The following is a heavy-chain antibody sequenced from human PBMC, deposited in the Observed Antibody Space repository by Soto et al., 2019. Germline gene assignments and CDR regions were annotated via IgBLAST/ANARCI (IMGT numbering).Heavy chain of an antibody. D-gene: IGHD5-12*01. CDR1: GFSLSTSGVG. J-gene: IGHJ4*02. V-gene: IGHV2-5*02. Sequence: QITLKESGPTLVKPTQTLTLTCTFSGFSLSTSGVGVGWIRQPPGKALEWLALIYWDDDKRYSPSLKSRLTIPKDTSQNQLVLTMTNMDPVDTATYYCAHVYGGYDNFAYWGQGTLVTVSS. CDR2: IYWDDDK. CDR3: AHVYGGYDNFAY.